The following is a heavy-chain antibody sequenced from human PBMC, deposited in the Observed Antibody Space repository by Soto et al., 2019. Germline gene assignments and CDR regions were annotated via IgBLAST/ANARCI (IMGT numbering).Heavy chain of an antibody. CDR3: PRSQGSSTSLEIYYYYYYGMDV. CDR2: IIPISGTA. Sequence: QVQLVQSGAEVKKPGSSVKVSCKASGGTFSSYAISWVRQAPGQGLEWMGGIIPISGTANYAQKFQSRVTITADESTSRAYMELSSLRSEDTAVYYCPRSQGSSTSLEIYYYYYYGMDVWGQGTTVTVSS. CDR1: GGTFSSYA. V-gene: IGHV1-69*01. J-gene: IGHJ6*02. D-gene: IGHD2-2*01.